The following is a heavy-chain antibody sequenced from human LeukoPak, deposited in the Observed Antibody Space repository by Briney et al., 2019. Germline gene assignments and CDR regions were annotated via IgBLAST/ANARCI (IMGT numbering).Heavy chain of an antibody. Sequence: ASVKVSCKASVYPLSTYWLHWVRQTPGQGLEWMGVGNPNDGARIYAQKFQGRITMTRDTSTNTVFMELSSLRSEDTAVYYCARGLYYYDRSTYDDFDYWGQGTLVTVSS. D-gene: IGHD3-22*01. J-gene: IGHJ4*02. CDR1: VYPLSTYW. CDR3: ARGLYYYDRSTYDDFDY. V-gene: IGHV1-46*01. CDR2: GNPNDGAR.